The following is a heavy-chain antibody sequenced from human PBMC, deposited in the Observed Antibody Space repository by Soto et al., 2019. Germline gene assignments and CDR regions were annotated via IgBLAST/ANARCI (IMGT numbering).Heavy chain of an antibody. D-gene: IGHD3-22*01. CDR1: GYTFTSYG. CDR3: ATTTGNYDRSGYPFDY. J-gene: IGHJ4*02. Sequence: ASVKVSCKASGYTFTSYGISWVRQAPGQGLEWMGWISAYNGNTNYAQKLQGRVTMTTNTSTSTAYMELSSLRSEDTAVYYCATTTGNYDRSGYPFDYWGQGTLVTVSS. V-gene: IGHV1-18*01. CDR2: ISAYNGNT.